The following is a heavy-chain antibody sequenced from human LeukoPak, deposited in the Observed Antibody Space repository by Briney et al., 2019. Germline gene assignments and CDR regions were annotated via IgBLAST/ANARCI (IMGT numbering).Heavy chain of an antibody. CDR1: GGTFSSYA. CDR2: IIPIFGTA. V-gene: IGHV1-69*13. Sequence: ASVKVSCKASGGTFSSYAISWVRQAPGQGLEWMGGIIPIFGTANYAQKFQGRVTITADESTSTAYMELSSLRSDDTAVYYCARRDILTAYYYYWGQGTLVTVSS. J-gene: IGHJ4*02. D-gene: IGHD3-9*01. CDR3: ARRDILTAYYYY.